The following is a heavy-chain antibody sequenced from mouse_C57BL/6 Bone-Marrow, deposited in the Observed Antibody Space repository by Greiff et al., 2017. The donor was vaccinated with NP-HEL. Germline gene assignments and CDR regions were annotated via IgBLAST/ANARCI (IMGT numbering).Heavy chain of an antibody. CDR3: ARRNLTTVVAPDY. CDR2: IYPGSGST. V-gene: IGHV1-55*01. J-gene: IGHJ2*01. Sequence: QVQLQQPGAELVKPGASVKMSCKASGYTFTSYWITWVKQRPGQGLEWIGDIYPGSGSTKYNAKFKSKATLTGDTSSRTAYMQRSSLTSEDSAVYYCARRNLTTVVAPDYWGPGTTLTVSS. D-gene: IGHD1-1*01. CDR1: GYTFTSYW.